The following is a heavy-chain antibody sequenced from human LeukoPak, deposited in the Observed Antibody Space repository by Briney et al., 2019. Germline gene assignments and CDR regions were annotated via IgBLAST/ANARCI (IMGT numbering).Heavy chain of an antibody. CDR2: IYYTGST. CDR1: GGSISSHY. D-gene: IGHD1-26*01. CDR3: ARSDGAGATDY. J-gene: IGHJ4*02. V-gene: IGHV4-59*11. Sequence: PSETLSLTCSVSGGSISSHYWSWMRQPPGKGLEWIGYIYYTGSTDYNPSLESRVTISVDTSKNQLSLKLSSVTAADAAVYYCARSDGAGATDYWGQGTLVTVSS.